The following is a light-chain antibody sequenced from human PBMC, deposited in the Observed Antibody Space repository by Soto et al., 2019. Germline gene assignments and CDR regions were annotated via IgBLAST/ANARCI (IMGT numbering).Light chain of an antibody. J-gene: IGLJ1*01. V-gene: IGLV2-11*01. Sequence: QSALTQPHSVSGSPGQSVAISCSGTSSDVGGYNYVSWYQQHPGKAPKLIIFDVNKRPSGVPDRFSGSKSGSTASLTISGLQAEDEDDYYCCSYGGSFYVVGTGTRSPS. CDR3: CSYGGSFYV. CDR1: SSDVGGYNY. CDR2: DVN.